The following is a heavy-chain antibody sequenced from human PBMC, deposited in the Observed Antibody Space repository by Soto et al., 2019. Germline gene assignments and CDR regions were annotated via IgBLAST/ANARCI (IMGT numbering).Heavy chain of an antibody. CDR2: ISGSGGST. Sequence: GGSLRLSCAASGFTFSSYAMSWVRQAPGKGLEWVSAISGSGGSTYYADSVKGRFTISRDNSKNTLYLQMNSLRAEDTDVYYCANGDCSSTSCYHRTDYYYYYGMDVWGQGTTVTVSS. CDR3: ANGDCSSTSCYHRTDYYYYYGMDV. V-gene: IGHV3-23*01. J-gene: IGHJ6*02. D-gene: IGHD2-2*01. CDR1: GFTFSSYA.